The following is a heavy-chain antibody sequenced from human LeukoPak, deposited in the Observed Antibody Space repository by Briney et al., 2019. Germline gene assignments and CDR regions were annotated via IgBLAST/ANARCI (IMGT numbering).Heavy chain of an antibody. CDR1: GDSVSNNGVA. CDR2: TYFGYKWYN. J-gene: IGHJ3*01. Sequence: SQTLSLTCAISGDSVSNNGVAWNWIRQSPARGLEWLGRTYFGYKWYNDYAMSVKSRITINPDTSKNQFSLQLNSVTPEDTAVYFCARQRSRALDLWGQGTMVTVSS. V-gene: IGHV6-1*01. D-gene: IGHD1-1*01. CDR3: ARQRSRALDL.